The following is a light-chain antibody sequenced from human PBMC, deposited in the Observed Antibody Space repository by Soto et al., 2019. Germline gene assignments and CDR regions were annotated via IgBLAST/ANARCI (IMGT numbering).Light chain of an antibody. V-gene: IGKV1-33*01. CDR3: QHYENVPT. CDR1: QDISTS. CDR2: DAS. J-gene: IGKJ2*01. Sequence: DIQLTQSPSSLSASIGDSVTITCQASQDISTSLNWYHRRPGKAPKLLITDASTLQTGVPPRFRGSGAGTDFSFPSRRLQPEDFGEHYCQHYENVPTFGQGTKVKIK.